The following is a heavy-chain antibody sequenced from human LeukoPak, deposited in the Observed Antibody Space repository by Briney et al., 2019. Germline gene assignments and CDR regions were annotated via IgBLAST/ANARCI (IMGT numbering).Heavy chain of an antibody. Sequence: SSETLSLTCSVSGDSISSGFYYWGWIRQPPGKGLEWIGSIYYSGNTYNNASLRSRITISVDTSKNQVSLKLSSVTAADTAVYYCARHAVVNDIDTYNWFDPWGQGTLVTVSS. J-gene: IGHJ5*02. CDR3: ARHAVVNDIDTYNWFDP. V-gene: IGHV4-39*01. D-gene: IGHD2-8*02. CDR1: GDSISSGFYY. CDR2: IYYSGNT.